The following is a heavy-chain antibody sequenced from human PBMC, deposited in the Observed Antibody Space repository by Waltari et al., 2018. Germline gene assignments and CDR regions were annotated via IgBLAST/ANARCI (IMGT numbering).Heavy chain of an antibody. J-gene: IGHJ4*02. Sequence: QLQLQESGPGLVKPSETLSLTCTVSGGSISSSSYYWGWIRQPPGMGLEWIGSVYYSGSTYYTPSLKSRITISVDTSKNQFSLKLSSVTAADTAVYFCARCSGTYYSDFDYWGQGTLVIVSS. CDR3: ARCSGTYYSDFDY. D-gene: IGHD3-10*02. CDR1: GGSISSSSYY. V-gene: IGHV4-39*01. CDR2: VYYSGST.